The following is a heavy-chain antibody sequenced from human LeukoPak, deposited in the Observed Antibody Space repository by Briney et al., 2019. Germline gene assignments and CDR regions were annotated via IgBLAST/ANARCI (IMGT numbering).Heavy chain of an antibody. V-gene: IGHV3-53*01. J-gene: IGHJ3*02. D-gene: IGHD2/OR15-2a*01. CDR1: GFTVISSY. CDR3: ARNKRMTPNDAFDI. CDR2: IYGDGTT. Sequence: GGSLRVSCAASGFTVISSYMSWVRQTPGKGLEWVSVIYGDGTTYYADSVKGRFTISRDNSKNTMYLQMNSLRAEDTAMYYCARNKRMTPNDAFDIWGQGTVVTVSS.